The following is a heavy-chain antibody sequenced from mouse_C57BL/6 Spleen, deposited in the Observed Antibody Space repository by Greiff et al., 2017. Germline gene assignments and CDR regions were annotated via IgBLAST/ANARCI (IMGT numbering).Heavy chain of an antibody. Sequence: QVQLQQSGAELARPGASVTMSCKASGYTFTSYKMHWVKQRPGQGLEWIGYIDPSSGYTKYNQKFKDKATLTADKSSSTAYMQLRSLTSEDSAVYYWARGRFGYFDYWGQGTTLTVSS. J-gene: IGHJ2*01. CDR3: ARGRFGYFDY. CDR2: IDPSSGYT. V-gene: IGHV1-4*01. CDR1: GYTFTSYK.